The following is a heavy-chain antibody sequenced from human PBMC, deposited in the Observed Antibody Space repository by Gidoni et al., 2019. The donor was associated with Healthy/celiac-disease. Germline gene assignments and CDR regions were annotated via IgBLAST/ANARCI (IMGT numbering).Heavy chain of an antibody. V-gene: IGHV3-23*01. CDR3: ASTFEYSSSGRYYYGMDV. Sequence: EVQLLESGGGLVQPGGSLRLYCAASGFTVSSYAMSWVRQAPGKGLEWVSAIRGSGGSTYYADSVKGRFTISRDNSKNTLYLQMNSLRAEDTAVYYCASTFEYSSSGRYYYGMDVWGQGTTVTVSS. J-gene: IGHJ6*02. CDR2: IRGSGGST. CDR1: GFTVSSYA. D-gene: IGHD6-6*01.